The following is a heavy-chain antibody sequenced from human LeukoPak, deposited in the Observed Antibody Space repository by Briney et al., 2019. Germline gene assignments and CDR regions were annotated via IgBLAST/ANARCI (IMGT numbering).Heavy chain of an antibody. V-gene: IGHV7-4-1*02. CDR1: GYTFSSCA. J-gene: IGHJ4*02. CDR3: AIHPSDSSGYFSY. CDR2: IDTKTGNP. D-gene: IGHD3-22*01. Sequence: ASVKVSCKASGYTFSSCAIDWVRQAPGQGLEYMGWIDTKTGNPTYAQGFTGRFVFSLDTSVSTAYLQISSLKAEDTAVYYCAIHPSDSSGYFSYWGQGALVTVSS.